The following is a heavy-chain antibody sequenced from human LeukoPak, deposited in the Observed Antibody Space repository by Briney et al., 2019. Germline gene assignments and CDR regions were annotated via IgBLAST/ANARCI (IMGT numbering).Heavy chain of an antibody. V-gene: IGHV3-7*01. CDR2: IKSDGSEK. D-gene: IGHD3-22*01. J-gene: IGHJ4*02. Sequence: GGSLRLSCAASGFSIIRYWMSWVRQAPGKGLEWVANIKSDGSEKYYVDSVKGRFTISRDNAKNSLYLQLNSLRAEDTAVYYCARDGYYNSSGYYFLLDYWGQGTLATVSS. CDR3: ARDGYYNSSGYYFLLDY. CDR1: GFSIIRYW.